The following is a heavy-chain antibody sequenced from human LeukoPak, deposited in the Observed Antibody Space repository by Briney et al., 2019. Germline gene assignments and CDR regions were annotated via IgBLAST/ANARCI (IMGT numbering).Heavy chain of an antibody. Sequence: SETLSFTCTVFGGSISSYDWSWIRQPAGKGLEWIGRIYTRGSTNYNPSLKSRVIMSVDTSKSQCSLKLSSVTAADTAVYFCARDLIALGWLDPWGQGTLVSVSS. CDR2: IYTRGST. CDR3: ARDLIALGWLDP. CDR1: GGSISSYD. J-gene: IGHJ5*02. D-gene: IGHD2-15*01. V-gene: IGHV4-4*07.